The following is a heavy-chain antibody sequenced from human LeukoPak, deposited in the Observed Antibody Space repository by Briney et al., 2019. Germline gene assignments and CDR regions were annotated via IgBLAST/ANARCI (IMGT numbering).Heavy chain of an antibody. V-gene: IGHV4-39*01. D-gene: IGHD3-10*01. CDR3: ARHYYGSGSYHNFDY. J-gene: IGHJ4*02. CDR2: IYYSRST. Sequence: SETLSLTCTVSGGSISSSSYYWGWLRQPPGKGLEWIGSIYYSRSTCYNPSLKSRVTISVDPSKNPFSLKLSSVTAADTAVYYCARHYYGSGSYHNFDYWGQGTLVTVSS. CDR1: GGSISSSSYY.